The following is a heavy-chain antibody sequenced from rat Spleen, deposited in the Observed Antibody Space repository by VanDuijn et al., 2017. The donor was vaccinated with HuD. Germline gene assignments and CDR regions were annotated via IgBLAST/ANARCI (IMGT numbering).Heavy chain of an antibody. V-gene: IGHV3-1*01. D-gene: IGHD1-10*01. CDR3: ARRRGQVYNNYFDY. CDR2: ISYSGST. CDR1: GYSITSNY. J-gene: IGHJ2*01. Sequence: EVLLQESGPGLVKPSQSLSLTCSVTGYSITSNYWGWIRKFPGNKMEWIGHISYSGSTSYNPSLKRRISITRDTSKNQFFLQLNSVTTEDTATYYCARRRGQVYNNYFDYWGQGVMVTVSS.